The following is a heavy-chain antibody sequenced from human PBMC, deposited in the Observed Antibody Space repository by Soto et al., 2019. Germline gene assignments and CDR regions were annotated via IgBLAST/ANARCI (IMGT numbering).Heavy chain of an antibody. V-gene: IGHV3-74*01. CDR2: ISSDGSST. CDR3: ARVSYCSSSRCYRYFDS. CDR1: GFTLSNYW. J-gene: IGHJ4*02. Sequence: EVQLVESGGGLVQPGGSLRLSCAASGFTLSNYWMHWARQAPGKGLVWVSRISSDGSSTNYADSVKGRFTISRDNAKNTLHLQMTSLRAEDTAVYSCARVSYCSSSRCYRYFDSWGQGTLVTVSS. D-gene: IGHD2-2*01.